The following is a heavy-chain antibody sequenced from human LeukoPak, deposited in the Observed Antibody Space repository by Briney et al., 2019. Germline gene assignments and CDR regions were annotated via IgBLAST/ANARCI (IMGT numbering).Heavy chain of an antibody. D-gene: IGHD3-10*01. Sequence: PSETLSLTCTVSGGSISSGSYYWNWIRQPAGKGLEWIGRIYTSGSTNYNPSLKSRVTISVDTSKNQFSLKVSSVTAADTAVYYCARGSVLLSMDVWGKGTTVTISS. J-gene: IGHJ6*03. CDR3: ARGSVLLSMDV. V-gene: IGHV4-61*02. CDR2: IYTSGST. CDR1: GGSISSGSYY.